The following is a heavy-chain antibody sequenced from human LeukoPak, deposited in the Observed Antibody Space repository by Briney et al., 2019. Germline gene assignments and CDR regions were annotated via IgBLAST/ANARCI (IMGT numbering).Heavy chain of an antibody. CDR3: AKDSGDFWSAYDAFDI. Sequence: PGGSLRLSCAASGFTFSSYAMSWVRQAPGKGLEWVSAISGSGGSTYYADSVKDRFTISRDNSKNTLYLQMNSLRAEDTAVYYCAKDSGDFWSAYDAFDIWGQGTMVTVSS. J-gene: IGHJ3*02. D-gene: IGHD3-3*01. CDR2: ISGSGGST. CDR1: GFTFSSYA. V-gene: IGHV3-23*01.